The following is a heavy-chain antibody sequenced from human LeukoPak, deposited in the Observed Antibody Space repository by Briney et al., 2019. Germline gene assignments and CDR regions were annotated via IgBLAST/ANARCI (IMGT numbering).Heavy chain of an antibody. D-gene: IGHD3-10*01. CDR1: GGSISSYY. CDR3: AAGSYSFYYMDV. CDR2: IYYSGST. Sequence: SETLSLTCTVSGGSISSYYWSWIRQPPGKGLEWIGYIYYSGSTNYNPSLKSRVTISVDTSKNQFSLKLSSVTAADTAVYYCAAGSYSFYYMDVWGKGTTVTISS. J-gene: IGHJ6*03. V-gene: IGHV4-59*01.